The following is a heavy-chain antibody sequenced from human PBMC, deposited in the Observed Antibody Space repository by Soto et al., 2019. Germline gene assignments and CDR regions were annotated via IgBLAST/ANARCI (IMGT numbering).Heavy chain of an antibody. CDR1: GFTLSSYW. J-gene: IGHJ5*02. D-gene: IGHD3-10*01. CDR3: ARDKVLNRAYYYGSGSWFDP. CDR2: IKQDGSEK. Sequence: PGGSLRLSCAASGFTLSSYWMSWVRQAPGKGLEWVANIKQDGSEKYYVDSVKGRFTISRDNAKNSLYLQMNSLRAEDTAVYYCARDKVLNRAYYYGSGSWFDPWGQGTLVTVSS. V-gene: IGHV3-7*03.